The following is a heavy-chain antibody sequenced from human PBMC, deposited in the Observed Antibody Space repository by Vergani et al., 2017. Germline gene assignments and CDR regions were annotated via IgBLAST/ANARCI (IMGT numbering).Heavy chain of an antibody. J-gene: IGHJ5*02. V-gene: IGHV3-9*02. Sequence: EVQLEESGGGLVLPGRSLRLSCVASGFTSAGYAMHWVRQAPGKGLEWVSGISCNSNSIGYADSVKGRFTISRDNAKNSLYLQMNSLRAEDTALYYCAKDLGTSSEGGWFDPWGQGTLVTVSS. CDR2: ISCNSNSI. CDR1: GFTSAGYA. D-gene: IGHD6-6*01. CDR3: AKDLGTSSEGGWFDP.